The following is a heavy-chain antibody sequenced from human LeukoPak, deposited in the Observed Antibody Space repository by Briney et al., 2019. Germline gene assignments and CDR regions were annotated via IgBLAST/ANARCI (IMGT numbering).Heavy chain of an antibody. J-gene: IGHJ4*02. CDR2: IRYDGSNK. V-gene: IGHV3-30*02. CDR1: GFTFSSYG. D-gene: IGHD6-19*01. Sequence: GGSLRLSCAASGFTFSSYGTHWVRQAPGKGLEWVAFIRYDGSNKYYADSVKGRFTTSRDNSKNTLYLQMNSLRAEDTAVYYCAKGLIAVAGVIDYWGQGTLVTVSS. CDR3: AKGLIAVAGVIDY.